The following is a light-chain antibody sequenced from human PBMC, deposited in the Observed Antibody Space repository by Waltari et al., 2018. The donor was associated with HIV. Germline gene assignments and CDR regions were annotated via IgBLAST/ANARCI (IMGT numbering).Light chain of an antibody. CDR3: LLSYGGPRV. CDR1: TGAVTSGNS. J-gene: IGLJ2*01. V-gene: IGLV7-46*01. CDR2: DTS. Sequence: QAVVTQEPSLTLSPGGTVTLTCGSSTGAVTSGNSPYWFQQRPGQAPRTLIHDTSNKHAWTPARSSGSLLGGKAALTLSGAQPEDEAEYYCLLSYGGPRVFGGGTKLTVL.